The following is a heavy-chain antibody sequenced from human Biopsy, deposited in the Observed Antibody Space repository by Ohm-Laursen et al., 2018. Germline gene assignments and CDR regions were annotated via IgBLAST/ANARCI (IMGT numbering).Heavy chain of an antibody. CDR1: GYSISSDYR. D-gene: IGHD6-19*01. CDR2: IFKGGNT. V-gene: IGHV4-38-2*01. J-gene: IGHJ4*02. CDR3: ARVGSGWAPFDK. Sequence: TLSLTCAVSGYSISSDYRWGWIRQAPGKTLEWLGNIFKGGNTHYNPSLRSRLIISIDTSKNQFSLMMTSVSDADTAVYFCARVGSGWAPFDKWGPGTLVTVSS.